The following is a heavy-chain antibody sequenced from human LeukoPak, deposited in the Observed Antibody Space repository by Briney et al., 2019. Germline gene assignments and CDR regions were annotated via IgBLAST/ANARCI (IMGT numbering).Heavy chain of an antibody. D-gene: IGHD3-10*01. J-gene: IGHJ4*02. CDR1: GYTFTNHG. Sequence: ASVKVSCKTSGYTFTNHGISWVRQAPGQGLEWMGWISGYNGNTNYVQKFRGRVTMTTDTSTSTAYMELSSLRSEDTAVYYCGSGSYYEGFDYWGQGTLVTVSS. CDR3: GSGSYYEGFDY. V-gene: IGHV1-18*01. CDR2: ISGYNGNT.